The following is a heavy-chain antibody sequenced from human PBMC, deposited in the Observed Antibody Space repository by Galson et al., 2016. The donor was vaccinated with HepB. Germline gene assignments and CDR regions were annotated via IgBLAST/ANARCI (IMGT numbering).Heavy chain of an antibody. D-gene: IGHD3-3*01. CDR3: ARAGGFYGAFAV. Sequence: TLSLTCTVSGASISSGVYYWSWIRQHPGKGLGWIGYIFSSGNTYYNPSLKSRIATSLDTSKNQFSLKLSSVTAADTAVYYCARAGGFYGAFAVWGQGTMVTVSS. V-gene: IGHV4-31*03. J-gene: IGHJ3*01. CDR1: GASISSGVYY. CDR2: IFSSGNT.